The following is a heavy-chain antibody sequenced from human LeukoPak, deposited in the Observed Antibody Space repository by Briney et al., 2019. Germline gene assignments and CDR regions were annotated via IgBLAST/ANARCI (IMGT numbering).Heavy chain of an antibody. CDR1: GFTVNRNY. V-gene: IGHV3-66*04. CDR3: AKPGDDYGDFDY. J-gene: IGHJ4*02. Sequence: GGSLRLSCAASGFTVNRNYMIWVRQAPGKGLECVSVIYSGGTTWYADSVKGRFTISRDTNTLYLQMNSLRAEDTAVYYCAKPGDDYGDFDYWGQGTLVTVSS. D-gene: IGHD4-17*01. CDR2: IYSGGTT.